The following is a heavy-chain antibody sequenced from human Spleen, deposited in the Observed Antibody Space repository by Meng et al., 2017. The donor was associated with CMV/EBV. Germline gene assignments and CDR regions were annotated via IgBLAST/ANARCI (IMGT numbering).Heavy chain of an antibody. CDR3: ARGLFDFWSGYYRAADAFDI. J-gene: IGHJ3*02. D-gene: IGHD3-3*01. CDR2: MNPNSGNT. CDR1: GYTFTSYG. V-gene: IGHV1-8*03. Sequence: ASVKVSCKASGYTFTSYGISWVRQATGQGLEWMGWMNPNSGNTGYAQKFQGRVTITRNTSISTAYMELSSLRSEDTAVYYCARGLFDFWSGYYRAADAFDIWGQGTMVTVSS.